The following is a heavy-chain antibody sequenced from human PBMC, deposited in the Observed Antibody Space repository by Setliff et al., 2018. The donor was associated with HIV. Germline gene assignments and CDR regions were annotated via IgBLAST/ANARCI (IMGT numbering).Heavy chain of an antibody. CDR1: GFTFSPYA. J-gene: IGHJ6*02. CDR3: ARSFPYYYESSGLYAMDV. D-gene: IGHD3-22*01. Sequence: PGGSLRLSCATSGFTFSPYAIHWVRQAPGMGLEWVAMIWADEITKFYGDSVKGRFTISRDDDRNFLFLQMNSLRAEDTAIYFCARSFPYYYESSGLYAMDVWGQGTTVTVSS. V-gene: IGHV3-33*01. CDR2: IWADEITK.